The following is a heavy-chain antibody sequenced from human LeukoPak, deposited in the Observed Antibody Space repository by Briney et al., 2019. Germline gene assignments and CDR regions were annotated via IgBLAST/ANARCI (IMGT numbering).Heavy chain of an antibody. V-gene: IGHV4-4*07. D-gene: IGHD3-10*01. CDR2: IYTSGST. CDR3: ARGGYYYGSGSYYFFMDV. Sequence: PSETLSLTCTVSGGSISSYYWSWIRQPAGKGLEWIGRIYTSGSTNYNPSLKSRVTMSVDTSKNQFSLKLSSVTAADTAVYYCARGGYYYGSGSYYFFMDVWGEGTTVTISS. J-gene: IGHJ6*03. CDR1: GGSISSYY.